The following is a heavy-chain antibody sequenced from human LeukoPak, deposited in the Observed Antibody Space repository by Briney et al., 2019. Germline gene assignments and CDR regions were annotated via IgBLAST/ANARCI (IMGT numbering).Heavy chain of an antibody. Sequence: SETPSLTCTVSGGSINSYYWSWIRQPPGKGLESIGYIHYTESTNYNPSLKSRVTISVDTSKNQFSLKLSSVTAADTAIYYCARGGYYGSGNDFRFDPWGQGTLVTVSS. D-gene: IGHD3-10*01. CDR1: GGSINSYY. J-gene: IGHJ5*02. CDR2: IHYTEST. CDR3: ARGGYYGSGNDFRFDP. V-gene: IGHV4-59*01.